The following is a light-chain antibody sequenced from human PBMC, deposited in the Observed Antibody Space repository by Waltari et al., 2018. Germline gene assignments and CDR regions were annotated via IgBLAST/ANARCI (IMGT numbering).Light chain of an antibody. CDR3: QHRDNWLFT. CDR1: QSIQTF. CDR2: NSS. V-gene: IGKV3-11*01. J-gene: IGKJ3*01. Sequence: TLSFSPGDRATLSCRASQSIQTFLAWYQQKPGQAPRLLIYNSSLRASGVPVRFSGSGSGTDFTLTISHLEPEDFAFYFCQHRDNWLFTFGPGTKVEIK.